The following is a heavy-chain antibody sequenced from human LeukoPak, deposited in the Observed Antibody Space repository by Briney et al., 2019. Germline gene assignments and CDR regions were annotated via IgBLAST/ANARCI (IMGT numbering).Heavy chain of an antibody. V-gene: IGHV1-18*01. CDR2: ISAYNGNT. J-gene: IGHJ6*03. CDR1: GYTFTSYD. D-gene: IGHD5-12*01. CDR3: ARDSDSGYDYGYYYMDV. Sequence: ASVKVSCKASGYTFTSYDINWVRQAPGQGLEWMGWISAYNGNTNYAQKLQGRVTMTTDTSTSTAYMELRSLRSDDTAVYYCARDSDSGYDYGYYYMDVWGKGTTVTISS.